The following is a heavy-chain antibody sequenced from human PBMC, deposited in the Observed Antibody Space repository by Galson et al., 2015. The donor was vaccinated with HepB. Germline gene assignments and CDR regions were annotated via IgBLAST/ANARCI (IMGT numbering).Heavy chain of an antibody. J-gene: IGHJ6*02. V-gene: IGHV3-66*01. CDR2: IYSGGST. D-gene: IGHD6-13*01. Sequence: SLRLSCAASGFTVSSNYMSWVRQAPGKGLEWVSVIYSGGSTYYADSVKGRFTISRDNSKNTLYLQMNSLRAEDTAVYYCARDGGQQLVCGMDVWGQGTTFTVSS. CDR1: GFTVSSNY. CDR3: ARDGGQQLVCGMDV.